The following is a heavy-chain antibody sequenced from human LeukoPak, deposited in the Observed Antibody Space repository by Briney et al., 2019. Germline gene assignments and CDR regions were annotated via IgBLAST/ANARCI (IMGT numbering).Heavy chain of an antibody. J-gene: IGHJ1*01. Sequence: PSETLSLTCTVSGDSITSGTYYWSWIRQLPGKGLEWLGYIHYSGVPYYSPSLKTRLTISVDSSKNQFSLKLLSVTAADTAVYYCASRECSRTSCFNQHWGQGTLVAVSS. D-gene: IGHD2-2*01. CDR3: ASRECSRTSCFNQH. CDR1: GDSITSGTYY. CDR2: IHYSGVP. V-gene: IGHV4-31*03.